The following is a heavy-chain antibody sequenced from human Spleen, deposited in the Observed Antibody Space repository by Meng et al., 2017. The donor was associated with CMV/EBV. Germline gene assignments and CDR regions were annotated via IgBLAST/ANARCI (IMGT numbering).Heavy chain of an antibody. CDR3: AKDDNGYTGEGGS. Sequence: GGSLRLSCVASGFTFSNYAMSWVRQAPGKGLEWVSVIYSGDSRTYYADSVKGRFTIYRDNSKHMLYLQMNSLRVEDTAVYYCAKDDNGYTGEGGSWGQGTLVTVSS. CDR1: GFTFSNYA. CDR2: IYSGDSRT. D-gene: IGHD5-18*01. J-gene: IGHJ5*02. V-gene: IGHV3-23*03.